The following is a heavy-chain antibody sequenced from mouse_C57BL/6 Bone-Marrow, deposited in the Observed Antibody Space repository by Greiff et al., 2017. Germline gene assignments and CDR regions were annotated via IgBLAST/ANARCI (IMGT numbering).Heavy chain of an antibody. CDR2: ISSGGDYI. V-gene: IGHV5-9-1*02. CDR3: TRDSYGSPTAY. Sequence: EVQVVESGEGLVKPGGSLKLSCAASGFTFSSYALSWVRQTPEKRLEWVAYISSGGDYIYYADTVKGRFTISRDNARNTLYLQMSSLKSEDTAMYYCTRDSYGSPTAYWGQGTLVTVSA. J-gene: IGHJ3*01. CDR1: GFTFSSYA. D-gene: IGHD1-1*01.